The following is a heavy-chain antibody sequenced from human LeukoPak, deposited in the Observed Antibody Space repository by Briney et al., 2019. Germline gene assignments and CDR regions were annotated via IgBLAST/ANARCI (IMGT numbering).Heavy chain of an antibody. CDR3: VSSTVNYFALVDYGSELSTFSV. D-gene: IGHD4-17*01. V-gene: IGHV4-30-2*03. CDR2: IYHSGNT. Sequence: ASQTLSLTCAVSGGSISSGGYSWSWIRQPPGKGLEWIGSIYHSGNTYYNPSVKSRISISVDSSKNHFFLKLSSVTAADTAVYYCVSSTVNYFALVDYGSELSTFSVWGQGTLVTVSS. CDR1: GGSISSGGYS. J-gene: IGHJ3*01.